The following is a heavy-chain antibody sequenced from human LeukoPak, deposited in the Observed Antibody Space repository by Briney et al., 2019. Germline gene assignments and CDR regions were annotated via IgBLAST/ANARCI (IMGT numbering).Heavy chain of an antibody. Sequence: SETLSLTCTVSGGSISSYYWSWIRQPPGKGLEWIGYIYYSGSTNYNPSLKSRVTISVDTSENQFSLKLSSVTAADTAVYYCARVGGFWSGRPDYWGQGTLVTVSS. CDR2: IYYSGST. D-gene: IGHD3-3*01. V-gene: IGHV4-59*01. CDR3: ARVGGFWSGRPDY. J-gene: IGHJ4*02. CDR1: GGSISSYY.